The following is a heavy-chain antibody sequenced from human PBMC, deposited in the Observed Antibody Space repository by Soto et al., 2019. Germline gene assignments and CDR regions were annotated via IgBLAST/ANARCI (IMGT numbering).Heavy chain of an antibody. CDR3: TRSRRSILMVYGFGGMDV. J-gene: IGHJ6*02. V-gene: IGHV3-23*01. CDR2: ISGSGDGT. Sequence: GGPLRLSCAASGFTVGSHAMSWVRQAPGKGLEWVSSISGSGDGTYYGDSVKGRFTISRDSSSSTLYLQMDNLRGEDTAVYFCTRSRRSILMVYGFGGMDVWGQGTTVTVSS. D-gene: IGHD2-8*01. CDR1: GFTVGSHA.